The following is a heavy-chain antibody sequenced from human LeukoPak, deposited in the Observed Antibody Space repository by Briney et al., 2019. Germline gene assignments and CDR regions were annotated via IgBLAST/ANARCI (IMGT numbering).Heavy chain of an antibody. CDR1: GGSISSYY. D-gene: IGHD1-26*01. J-gene: IGHJ4*02. Sequence: SETLSLTCTVSGGSISSYYWSWIRQPPGKGLEWIGYIYYSGSTNYNPSLKSRVTISVDTSKNQFSLKLSSVTAADTAVYYCARHTHSKSGSYPDYWGQGTLVTVSS. CDR2: IYYSGST. V-gene: IGHV4-59*08. CDR3: ARHTHSKSGSYPDY.